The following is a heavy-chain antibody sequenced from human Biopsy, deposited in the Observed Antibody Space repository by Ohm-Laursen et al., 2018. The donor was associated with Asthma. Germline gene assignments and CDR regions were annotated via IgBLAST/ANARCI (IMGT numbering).Heavy chain of an antibody. D-gene: IGHD6-6*01. V-gene: IGHV4-39*02. CDR1: GDAMSTSGSH. CDR3: ARAVSSSSYWYFDL. J-gene: IGHJ2*01. CDR2: IYYSGRT. Sequence: GTLSLTCIVSGDAMSTSGSHWGWIRQSPGKGLEWIGSIYYSGRTYYNPSLESRVTISADTSKNHFSLKVTSVTAADTAVYYCARAVSSSSYWYFDLWGRGDLVTVSS.